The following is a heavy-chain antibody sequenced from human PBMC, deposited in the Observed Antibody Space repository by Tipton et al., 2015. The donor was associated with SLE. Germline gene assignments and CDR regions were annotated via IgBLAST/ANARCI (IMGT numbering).Heavy chain of an antibody. CDR1: GGSISSGGYS. Sequence: LRLSCAVSGGSISSGGYSWSWIRQPPGKGLEWIGYIYHSGSTYYNPSLKSRVTMSVDRPKNQFSLKLSSVTAADTAVYYCARDTDYGGNYFDYWGQGTLVTVSS. CDR2: IYHSGST. V-gene: IGHV4-30-2*01. CDR3: ARDTDYGGNYFDY. J-gene: IGHJ4*02. D-gene: IGHD4-23*01.